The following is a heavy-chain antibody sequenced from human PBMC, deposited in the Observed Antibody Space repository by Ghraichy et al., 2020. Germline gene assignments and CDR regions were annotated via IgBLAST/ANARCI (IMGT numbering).Heavy chain of an antibody. D-gene: IGHD2-15*01. J-gene: IGHJ6*02. CDR1: GYTFSSYA. CDR3: ASKPHTPGFCSGGSCYRYYYGMDV. Sequence: SVKVSCKASGYTFSSYAISWVRQAPGQGLEWMGGIIPIFGTANYAQKFQGRVTITADESTSTAYMELSSLRSEDTAVYYCASKPHTPGFCSGGSCYRYYYGMDVWGQGTTVTVSS. CDR2: IIPIFGTA. V-gene: IGHV1-69*13.